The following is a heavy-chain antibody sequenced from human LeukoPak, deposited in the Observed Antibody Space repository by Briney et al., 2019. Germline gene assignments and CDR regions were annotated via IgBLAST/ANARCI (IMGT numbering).Heavy chain of an antibody. J-gene: IGHJ3*02. D-gene: IGHD4-17*01. V-gene: IGHV3-30*02. CDR3: AKDTTVTGAFDI. CDR2: IRYDGSNK. Sequence: GGSLRLSCAASGFTFSSYGMHWVRQAPGKGLEWVAFIRYDGSNKYYADSVKGRFTISRDNSKNTLYLQVNSLRAEDTAVYYCAKDTTVTGAFDIWGQGTMVTVSS. CDR1: GFTFSSYG.